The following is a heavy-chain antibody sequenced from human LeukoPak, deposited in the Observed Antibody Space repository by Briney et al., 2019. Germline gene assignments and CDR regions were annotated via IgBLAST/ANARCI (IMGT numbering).Heavy chain of an antibody. D-gene: IGHD2-15*01. V-gene: IGHV3-74*01. Sequence: GRSLGLSCAVSGFTFTSYLMDWVRQAPGKGLVWVSRINSDGTTTTYADSLRGRSTVSRDNAKNTPYRQVNSRRTEHTAVSECARGRYCSGGTCYFDYWGQGALVTVSS. CDR1: GFTFTSYL. CDR2: INSDGTTT. CDR3: ARGRYCSGGTCYFDY. J-gene: IGHJ4*02.